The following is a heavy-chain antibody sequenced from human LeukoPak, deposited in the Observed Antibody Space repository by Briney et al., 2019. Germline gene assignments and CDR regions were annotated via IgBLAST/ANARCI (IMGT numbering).Heavy chain of an antibody. Sequence: SETLSLTCGVSGDSISSSNWWSWVRQPPGKGLEWIGEIYHGGSTNYNPSLKSRVTISVDKSKNQFSLKLSSVTAADTAVYYCARDNPVAGAYFFDYWGQGTLVTVSS. D-gene: IGHD6-19*01. CDR3: ARDNPVAGAYFFDY. CDR2: IYHGGST. CDR1: GDSISSSNW. V-gene: IGHV4-4*02. J-gene: IGHJ4*02.